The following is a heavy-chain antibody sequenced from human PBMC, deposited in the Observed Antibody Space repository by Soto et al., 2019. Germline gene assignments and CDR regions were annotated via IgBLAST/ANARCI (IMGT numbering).Heavy chain of an antibody. CDR3: ARAPLAYCGGDCYWNFDY. CDR1: GGTFSSYA. J-gene: IGHJ4*02. V-gene: IGHV1-69*12. Sequence: QVQLVQSGAEVKKPGSSVKVSCKASGGTFSSYAISWVRQAPGQGLEWMGGIIPIFGTANYAQKFQGRVTISAEESTGHAYKELSSLRSEDTAVYYCARAPLAYCGGDCYWNFDYWGQGTLVTVSS. CDR2: IIPIFGTA. D-gene: IGHD2-21*02.